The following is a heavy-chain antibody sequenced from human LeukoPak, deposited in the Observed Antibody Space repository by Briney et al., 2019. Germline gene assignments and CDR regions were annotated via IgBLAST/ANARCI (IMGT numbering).Heavy chain of an antibody. J-gene: IGHJ4*02. CDR1: GYTFTVYD. V-gene: IGHV1-8*01. D-gene: IGHD3-10*02. CDR3: ARGNVRSFDY. Sequence: GASVKVSCKTSGYTFTVYDINRGRQAPGKGPEWMGWMNPNSGNTGYAQKFQGRVTMTRNTAITTAYMELSSLTPDDTAVYYCARGNVRSFDYWGQGTLVIAPS. CDR2: MNPNSGNT.